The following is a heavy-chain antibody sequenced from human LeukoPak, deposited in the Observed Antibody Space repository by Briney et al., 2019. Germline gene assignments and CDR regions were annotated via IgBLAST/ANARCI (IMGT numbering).Heavy chain of an antibody. Sequence: PSETLSLTCTVSGGSISSGSYYWSWIRQPAGKGLEWIGRIYTSGSTNNNPSLKSRVTISVDTSKNQFSLKLSSVTAADTAVYYCARDPGTTPLDYYYYMDVWGKGTTVTVSS. CDR3: ARDPGTTPLDYYYYMDV. V-gene: IGHV4-61*02. CDR1: GGSISSGSYY. J-gene: IGHJ6*03. D-gene: IGHD1-7*01. CDR2: IYTSGST.